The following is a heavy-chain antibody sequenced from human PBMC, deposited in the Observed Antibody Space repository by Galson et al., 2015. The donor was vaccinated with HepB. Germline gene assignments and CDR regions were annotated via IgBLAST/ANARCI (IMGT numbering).Heavy chain of an antibody. CDR2: ISGSGGST. CDR1: GFTFSNYA. V-gene: IGHV3-23*01. D-gene: IGHD3-3*01. J-gene: IGHJ4*02. Sequence: SLRLSCAASGFTFSNYAMSWVRQAPGEGLEWVSGISGSGGSTNYADSVKGRLTISRDNSKNTLYLQMNSLRVEDTAVYYCAKGSGDFWSGLSFDFWGQGTLVTVSS. CDR3: AKGSGDFWSGLSFDF.